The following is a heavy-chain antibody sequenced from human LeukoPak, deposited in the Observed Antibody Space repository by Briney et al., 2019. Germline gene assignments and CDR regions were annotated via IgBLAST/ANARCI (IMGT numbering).Heavy chain of an antibody. Sequence: QPGGSLRLSCASSGFTISSYKIKLVRLAARKLLEWVSHISSSGSTIYYADSVKGRFTISRDNSKNTLYLQMNSLRAEDTAVYYCAKSGGYCTNGVCPPDYYYYGMDVWGQGTTVTVSS. V-gene: IGHV3-48*03. D-gene: IGHD2-8*01. CDR2: ISSSGSTI. CDR1: GFTISSYK. CDR3: AKSGGYCTNGVCPPDYYYYGMDV. J-gene: IGHJ6*02.